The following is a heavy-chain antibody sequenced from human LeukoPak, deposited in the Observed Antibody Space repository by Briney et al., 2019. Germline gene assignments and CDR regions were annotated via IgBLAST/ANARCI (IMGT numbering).Heavy chain of an antibody. CDR3: ARVGDGRGVVVPAAIIGMDV. V-gene: IGHV6-1*01. CDR2: TYYRSKWYN. Sequence: SQTLSLTCAISGDSVSSNSAAWNWIRQSPSRGLEWLGRTYYRSKWYNDYAVSVKSRITINPDTSKNQFSLQLNSVTPEDTAVYYCARVGDGRGVVVPAAIIGMDVWGQGTRVTVSS. CDR1: GDSVSSNSAA. J-gene: IGHJ6*02. D-gene: IGHD2-2*01.